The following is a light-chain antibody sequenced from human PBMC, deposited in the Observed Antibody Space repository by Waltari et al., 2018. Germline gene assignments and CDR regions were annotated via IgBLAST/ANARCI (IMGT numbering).Light chain of an antibody. Sequence: IHMTQSPSTLSASVEDRVTFTCRASQSISDWLAWYQQKPGKAPKLLIYEASSLDSGVPSRFSGRGSGTEFTLTISSLQPDDFATYYCQQYNSYLYTFGQGTKLEIK. CDR2: EAS. J-gene: IGKJ2*01. V-gene: IGKV1-5*03. CDR1: QSISDW. CDR3: QQYNSYLYT.